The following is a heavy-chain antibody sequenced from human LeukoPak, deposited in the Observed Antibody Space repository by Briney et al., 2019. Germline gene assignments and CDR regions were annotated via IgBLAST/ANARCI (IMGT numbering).Heavy chain of an antibody. CDR1: GFTFS. CDR3: AKDGNWASVS. V-gene: IGHV3-30*02. Sequence: PGGSPRLSCVGSGFTFSVHWVRQVPGKGLEWLTFIRHDGTDQHYADSVRGRFTISRDNSKNTVYLQMNSLRPEDTALYYCAKDGNWASVSWGQGTLVTVS. D-gene: IGHD7-27*01. CDR2: IRHDGTDQ. J-gene: IGHJ5*02.